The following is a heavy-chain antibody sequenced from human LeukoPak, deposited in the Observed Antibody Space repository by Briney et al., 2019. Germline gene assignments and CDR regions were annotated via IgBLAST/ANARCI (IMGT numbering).Heavy chain of an antibody. CDR3: ARIMDVGATTYDY. CDR1: GYTFTGYY. J-gene: IGHJ4*02. D-gene: IGHD1-26*01. Sequence: GASVKVSCKASGYTFTGYYMHWVRQAPGQGLEWMGWINPNSGGTNYAQKFQGRVTMTRDTTISTAYMELSRLRSDDTAVYYCARIMDVGATTYDYWGQGTLVTVSS. CDR2: INPNSGGT. V-gene: IGHV1-2*02.